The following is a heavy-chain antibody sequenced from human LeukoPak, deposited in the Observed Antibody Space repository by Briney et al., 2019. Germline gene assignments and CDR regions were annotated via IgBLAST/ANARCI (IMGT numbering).Heavy chain of an antibody. J-gene: IGHJ3*02. CDR2: ISSSSSYI. CDR1: GFTFSSYS. D-gene: IGHD5-24*01. Sequence: PGGSLRLSCAASGFTFSSYSMNWVRQAPGKGLEWFSSISSSSSYIYYADSVKGRFTISRDNAKNSLYLQMNSLRAEDTAVYYCARGSHRDGSAFDIWGQGTMVTVSS. CDR3: ARGSHRDGSAFDI. V-gene: IGHV3-21*01.